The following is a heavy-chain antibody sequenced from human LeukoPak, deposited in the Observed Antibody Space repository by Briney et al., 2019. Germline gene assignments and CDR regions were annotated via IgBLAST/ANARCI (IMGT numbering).Heavy chain of an antibody. D-gene: IGHD3-16*01. V-gene: IGHV4-4*02. CDR3: DGGVPNYGGDYIDY. J-gene: IGHJ4*02. Sequence: SGTLSLTCAVSGGSISSSNWWSWVRQPPGKGLEWIGEIYHSGSTNYNPSLKSRVTISLDTSKSQFSLKLSSVTAADTAVYYCDGGVPNYGGDYIDYWGQGTLVTVSS. CDR1: GGSISSSNW. CDR2: IYHSGST.